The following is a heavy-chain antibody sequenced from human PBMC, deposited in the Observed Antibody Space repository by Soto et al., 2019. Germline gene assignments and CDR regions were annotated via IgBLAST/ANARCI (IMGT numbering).Heavy chain of an antibody. Sequence: QVQLMQSGTEVEKPGASVKVSCKSSGYTFTNYGISWVRQAPGQGLEWMGWISAYEGNTNNAQKFQGRVTMTTDTSTSTAYMELRSLISDDTAVYYCAMPYSGTVRAAFDIWGQGTMVTVSS. CDR2: ISAYEGNT. CDR3: AMPYSGTVRAAFDI. D-gene: IGHD1-26*01. J-gene: IGHJ3*02. CDR1: GYTFTNYG. V-gene: IGHV1-18*01.